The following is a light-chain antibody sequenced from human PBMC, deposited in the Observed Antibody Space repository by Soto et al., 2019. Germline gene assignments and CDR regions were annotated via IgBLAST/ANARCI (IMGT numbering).Light chain of an antibody. CDR3: QQRSNWPLFT. Sequence: EIVLTQSPATLSLSPGERATLSCRASQSVSSYLAWYQQKPGQAPRLLIYDASNRATGIPARFSGSGSVTAFTLTISSLEPEDLSVYYCQQRSNWPLFTFGTGTEVDIK. V-gene: IGKV3-11*01. J-gene: IGKJ3*01. CDR1: QSVSSY. CDR2: DAS.